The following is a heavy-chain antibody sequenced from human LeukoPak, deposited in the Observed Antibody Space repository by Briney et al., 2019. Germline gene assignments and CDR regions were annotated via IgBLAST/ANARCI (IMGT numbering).Heavy chain of an antibody. Sequence: AGGSLRLSCAASGFTFSSHWMSWVRQVPGKGLMWISRIDGDGSVTTYADSVKGRFTISRDNAKNTLYLQMNSLRAEDMAVYYCVRALGDRDDYWGQGTLVTVSS. J-gene: IGHJ4*02. CDR2: IDGDGSVT. CDR1: GFTFSSHW. CDR3: VRALGDRDDY. D-gene: IGHD2-21*02. V-gene: IGHV3-74*01.